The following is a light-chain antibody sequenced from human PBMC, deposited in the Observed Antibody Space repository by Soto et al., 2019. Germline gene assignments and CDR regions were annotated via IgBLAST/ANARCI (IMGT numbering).Light chain of an antibody. CDR1: QSISTY. J-gene: IGKJ2*01. Sequence: DIQMTQSPSSLSASVGDRVTITCRASQSISTYLHWYQQRPGKAPKLLISAAYSLQSGVPSRFSGSGSGTDFTLTISGLQPEDVATYYCQQTYSSPRPFGQGTKLEIK. CDR2: AAY. CDR3: QQTYSSPRP. V-gene: IGKV1-39*01.